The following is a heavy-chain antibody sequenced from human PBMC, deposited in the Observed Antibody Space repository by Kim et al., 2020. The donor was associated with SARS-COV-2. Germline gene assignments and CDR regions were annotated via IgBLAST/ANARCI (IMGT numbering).Heavy chain of an antibody. V-gene: IGHV3-33*01. Sequence: GGSLRLSCAASGFTFSSYGMHWVRQAPGKGLEWVAVIWYDGSNKYYADSVKGRFTISRDNSKNTLYLQMNSLRAEDTAVYYCARELNYRGCGGDCYSLDYWGQGTLVTVSS. CDR3: ARELNYRGCGGDCYSLDY. CDR1: GFTFSSYG. CDR2: IWYDGSNK. D-gene: IGHD2-21*02. J-gene: IGHJ4*02.